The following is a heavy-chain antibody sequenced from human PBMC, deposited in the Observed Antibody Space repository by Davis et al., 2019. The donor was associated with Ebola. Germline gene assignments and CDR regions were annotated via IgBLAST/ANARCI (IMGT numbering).Heavy chain of an antibody. J-gene: IGHJ6*02. CDR3: ARYYGDFYYYGMDV. CDR1: GYTFTSYG. CDR2: MNPNSGNT. D-gene: IGHD4-17*01. V-gene: IGHV1-8*02. Sequence: ASAKVSCKTSGYTFTSYGISWVRQAPGQGLEWMGWMNPNSGNTGYAQKFQGRVTMTRNTSISTAYMELSSLRSEDTAVYYCARYYGDFYYYGMDVWGQGTTVTVSS.